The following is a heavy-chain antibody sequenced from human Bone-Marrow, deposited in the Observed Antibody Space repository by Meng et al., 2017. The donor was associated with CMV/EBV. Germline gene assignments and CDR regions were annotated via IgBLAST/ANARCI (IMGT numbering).Heavy chain of an antibody. Sequence: GGSLRLSCAASGFTFSSYAMSWVRQAPGKGLEWVSAISGSGGSTYYADSVKGRFTISRDNSKNTLYLQMNSLRAEDTAVYYCAKGRGAVAGLGGMDVWAQGTTVTVSS. J-gene: IGHJ6*02. CDR2: ISGSGGST. CDR3: AKGRGAVAGLGGMDV. D-gene: IGHD6-19*01. CDR1: GFTFSSYA. V-gene: IGHV3-23*01.